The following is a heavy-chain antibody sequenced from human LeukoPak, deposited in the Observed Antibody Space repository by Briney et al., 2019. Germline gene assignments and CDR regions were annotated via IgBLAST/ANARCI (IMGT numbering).Heavy chain of an antibody. CDR3: AKDRVVYYDFWSGSNDY. V-gene: IGHV1-46*01. CDR2: INPSGGST. D-gene: IGHD3-3*01. CDR1: GYTFTSYY. J-gene: IGHJ4*02. Sequence: GASVKVSCKASGYTFTSYYMHWVRQAPGQGLEWMGIINPSGGSTSYAQKFQGRVTMTRDTSTSTVYMELSSLRSEDTAVYYCAKDRVVYYDFWSGSNDYWGQGTLVTLSS.